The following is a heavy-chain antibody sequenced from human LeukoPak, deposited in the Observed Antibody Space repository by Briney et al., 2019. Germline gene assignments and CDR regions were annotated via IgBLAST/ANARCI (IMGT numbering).Heavy chain of an antibody. CDR1: GYTFTSYY. D-gene: IGHD3-3*01. V-gene: IGHV1-8*01. J-gene: IGHJ4*02. CDR3: ARSTIFGVVIPLDY. Sequence: ASVKVSCKASGYTFTSYYINWVRQATGQGLEWMGWMNPNSGNTGYAQKFQGRVTMTRNTSISTAYMELSSLRSEDTAVYYCARSTIFGVVIPLDYWGQGTLVTVSS. CDR2: MNPNSGNT.